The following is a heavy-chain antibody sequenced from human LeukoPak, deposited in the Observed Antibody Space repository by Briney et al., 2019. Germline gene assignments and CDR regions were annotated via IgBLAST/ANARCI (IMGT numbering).Heavy chain of an antibody. D-gene: IGHD4-23*01. CDR3: ARDPPAVVTPNYYYGMDV. CDR1: GGTFSSYT. V-gene: IGHV1-69*04. Sequence: GDSVKVSCKASGGTFSSYTISWVRQAPGQGLEWMGRIIPILGIANYAQKFQGRVTITADKSTSTAYMELSSLRSEDTAVYYCARDPPAVVTPNYYYGMDVWGQGTTVTVSS. J-gene: IGHJ6*02. CDR2: IIPILGIA.